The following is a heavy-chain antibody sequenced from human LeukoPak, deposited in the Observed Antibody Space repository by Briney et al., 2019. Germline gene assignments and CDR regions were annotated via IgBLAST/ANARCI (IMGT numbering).Heavy chain of an antibody. CDR1: GYIFTDYY. V-gene: IGHV1-2*02. J-gene: IGHJ4*02. D-gene: IGHD3-10*01. CDR2: INPNSGYT. CDR3: ARGYRFGSNPDY. Sequence: ASVKVSCKASGYIFTDYYIHWVRQAPGQGLEWMGWINPNSGYTNYAQKFQGRVTMTRDTSIGTGYMELSRLTSDDMAVYYCARGYRFGSNPDYWGQGTVVTVSS.